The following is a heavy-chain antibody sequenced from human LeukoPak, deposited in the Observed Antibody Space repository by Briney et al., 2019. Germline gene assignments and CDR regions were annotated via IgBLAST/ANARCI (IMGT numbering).Heavy chain of an antibody. D-gene: IGHD6-6*01. J-gene: IGHJ6*03. CDR3: AREPPTKYQPHYYYMDV. V-gene: IGHV1-18*01. Sequence: ASVKVSCKASGYTFTSYGISWVRQAPGQGLEWMGWISAYNGNTNYAQKLQGRVTMTTDTSTSTAYMELRSLRSDDTAVYYCAREPPTKYQPHYYYMDVWGKGTTVTVSS. CDR1: GYTFTSYG. CDR2: ISAYNGNT.